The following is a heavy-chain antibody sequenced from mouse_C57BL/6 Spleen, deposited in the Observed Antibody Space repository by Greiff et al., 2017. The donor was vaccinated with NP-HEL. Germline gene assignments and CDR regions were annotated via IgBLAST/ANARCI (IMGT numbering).Heavy chain of an antibody. CDR3: ARRGIWAYGYDAFYYAMDY. CDR2: LNPRNGVT. V-gene: IGHV1-53*01. J-gene: IGHJ4*01. CDR1: GYTFTSYW. Sequence: QVQLQQPGTELVKPGASVKLSCKASGYTFTSYWMHWVKQRPGQGLEWIGNLNPRNGVTNYNEKFKSKAPLTVATSSSTAYMQLSSLTSEDSAVYYCARRGIWAYGYDAFYYAMDYWGQGTSVTVSS. D-gene: IGHD2-2*01.